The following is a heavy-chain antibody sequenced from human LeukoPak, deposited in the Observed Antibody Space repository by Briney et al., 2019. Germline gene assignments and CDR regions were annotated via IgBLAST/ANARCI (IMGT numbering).Heavy chain of an antibody. CDR1: GFTFSTYW. V-gene: IGHV3-74*01. Sequence: GGSLRLSCVVSGFTFSTYWMHWVRQAPGKGLVWVSRINGDERETTYGDSVKGRFTISRDNAKNTLFLQMNSLRAEDTAVFYCARGGPGAYFDYWGQGTLVTVSS. J-gene: IGHJ4*02. CDR2: INGDERET. D-gene: IGHD1-14*01. CDR3: ARGGPGAYFDY.